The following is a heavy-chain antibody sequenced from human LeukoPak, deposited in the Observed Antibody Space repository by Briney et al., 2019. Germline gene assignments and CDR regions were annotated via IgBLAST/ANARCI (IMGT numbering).Heavy chain of an antibody. CDR3: ARRGQGWLVLDPSDAFDI. CDR2: IYTSGST. J-gene: IGHJ3*02. Sequence: KPSETLSLTCTVSGGSISSSSYYWSWIRQPAGKGLEWIGRIYTSGSTNYNPSLKSRVTISVDTSKNQFSLKLSSVTAADTAVYYCARRGQGWLVLDPSDAFDIWGQGTMVTVSS. V-gene: IGHV4-61*02. CDR1: GGSISSSSYY. D-gene: IGHD6-19*01.